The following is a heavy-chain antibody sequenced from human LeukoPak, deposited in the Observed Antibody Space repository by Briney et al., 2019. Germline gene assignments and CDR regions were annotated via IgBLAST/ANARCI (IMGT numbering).Heavy chain of an antibody. Sequence: PSETLSLTCSVSGGSISSDYWSWIRQPPGKGLEWIGYIYYSGATNYNPSLKSRVTISVDTSENQFSLKLSSVTAAETAVYYCAGLGVMVLVYQFETWGRGTPVTVSS. CDR3: AGLGVMVLVYQFET. V-gene: IGHV4-59*12. D-gene: IGHD2-8*01. J-gene: IGHJ5*02. CDR1: GGSISSDY. CDR2: IYYSGAT.